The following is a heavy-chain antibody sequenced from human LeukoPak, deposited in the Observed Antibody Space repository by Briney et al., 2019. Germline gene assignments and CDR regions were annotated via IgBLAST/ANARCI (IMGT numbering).Heavy chain of an antibody. D-gene: IGHD1-26*01. V-gene: IGHV3-23*01. CDR1: GFTFSSYS. CDR2: ISGSGGST. Sequence: GGSLRLSCAASGFTFSSYSMNWVRQAPGKGLEWVSAISGSGGSTYYADSVKGRFTISRDNSKNTLYLQMNSLRAEDTAVYYCAKSGRIVGATVAFDIWGQGTMVTVSS. J-gene: IGHJ3*02. CDR3: AKSGRIVGATVAFDI.